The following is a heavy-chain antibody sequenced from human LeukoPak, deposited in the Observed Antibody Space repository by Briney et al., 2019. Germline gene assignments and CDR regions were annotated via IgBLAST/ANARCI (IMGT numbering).Heavy chain of an antibody. CDR2: IKSKTDGGTT. D-gene: IGHD2-21*02. CDR3: TLRTYCGGDCYLDY. V-gene: IGHV3-15*01. Sequence: GGSLRLSCAASGFTFSNAWMSWVRQAPGKGLEWVGRIKSKTDGGTTDYAAPVKGRFTISRDDSKNTLYLQMNSLKTEDTAVYYCTLRTYCGGDCYLDYWGQGTLVTVSS. J-gene: IGHJ4*02. CDR1: GFTFSNAW.